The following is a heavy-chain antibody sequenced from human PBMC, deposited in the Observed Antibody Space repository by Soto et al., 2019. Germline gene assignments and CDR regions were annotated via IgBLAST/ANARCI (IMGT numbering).Heavy chain of an antibody. Sequence: QVQLVQSGAEVKNPGASVKVSFKASGYTFTSYGITWLRQAPGQGLEWMGWISAYNGNTNYAQKLQSSVNMTTDTSTSTGYMDLRSRRSADTAVYYCARVIHPKHNGMAVWGQGTTVTVS. V-gene: IGHV1-18*01. D-gene: IGHD3-16*02. CDR3: ARVIHPKHNGMAV. J-gene: IGHJ6*02. CDR2: ISAYNGNT. CDR1: GYTFTSYG.